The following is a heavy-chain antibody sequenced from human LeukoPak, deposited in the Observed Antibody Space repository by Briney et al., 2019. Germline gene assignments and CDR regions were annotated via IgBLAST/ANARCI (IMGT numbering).Heavy chain of an antibody. J-gene: IGHJ6*03. CDR2: MNPNSGNT. V-gene: IGHV1-8*02. CDR1: GGTFSSYA. D-gene: IGHD3-9*01. CDR3: ARGENILTGYYALLQDYYYYMDV. Sequence: GASVKVSCKASGGTFSSYAINWVRQATGQGLEWMGWMNPNSGNTGYAQKFQGRVTMTRNTSISTAYMELSSLRSEDTAVYYCARGENILTGYYALLQDYYYYMDVWGKGTTVTISS.